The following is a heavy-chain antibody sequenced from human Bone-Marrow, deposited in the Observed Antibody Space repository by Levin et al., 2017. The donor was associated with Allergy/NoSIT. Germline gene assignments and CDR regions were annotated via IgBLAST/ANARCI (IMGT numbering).Heavy chain of an antibody. CDR2: MNPKSGDT. Sequence: ASVKVSCKASGYTFISYDINWVRQAPGQGLEWMGWMNPKSGDTGYLQKFQDRVIMTRNSSTATAYMELSGLTSEDTAVYYCARFRKGPKTAITRTYPPNGMDVWGQGTTVTVSS. CDR1: GYTFISYD. V-gene: IGHV1-8*01. J-gene: IGHJ6*02. D-gene: IGHD5-24*01. CDR3: ARFRKGPKTAITRTYPPNGMDV.